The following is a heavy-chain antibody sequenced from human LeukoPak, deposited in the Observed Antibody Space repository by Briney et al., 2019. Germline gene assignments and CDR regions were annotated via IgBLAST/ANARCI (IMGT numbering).Heavy chain of an antibody. V-gene: IGHV4-59*08. CDR1: GGSIRNLY. CDR3: ARLFPFYGNMRYGMDV. J-gene: IGHJ6*02. D-gene: IGHD2/OR15-2a*01. Sequence: PSETLSLTCTVSGGSIRNLYWSWIRQPPGKGLEWIGFIYYSGSTNYNPSLKSRLTISVDTSKNRFSLSLNSVTAADTAVYYCARLFPFYGNMRYGMDVWGQGTTVTVSS. CDR2: IYYSGST.